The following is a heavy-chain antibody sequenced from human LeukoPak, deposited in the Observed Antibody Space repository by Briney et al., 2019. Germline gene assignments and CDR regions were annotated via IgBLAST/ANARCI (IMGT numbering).Heavy chain of an antibody. CDR2: IYTSGST. J-gene: IGHJ4*02. CDR1: GGSISSYY. D-gene: IGHD5-18*01. CDR3: AKDPSGYSYGHTFDY. V-gene: IGHV4-4*07. Sequence: SETLSLTCTVSGGSISSYYWSWIRQPAGKGLEWIGRIYTSGSTNYNPSLKSRVTMSVDTSKNQFSLKLSSVTAADTAVYYCAKDPSGYSYGHTFDYWGQGTLVTVSS.